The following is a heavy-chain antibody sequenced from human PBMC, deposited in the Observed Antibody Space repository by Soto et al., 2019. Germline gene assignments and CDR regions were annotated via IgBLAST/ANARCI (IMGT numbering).Heavy chain of an antibody. CDR3: ARAGRGYDP. J-gene: IGHJ5*02. Sequence: PETLSLTCTVSGGSISSDYWNLIRQPPGKGLEWIGYMYYSGGTNYNSSLKRRVTISIDPSKKRFDLELRFVTAADTAVYYCARAGRGYDPWGQGTLVTVSS. CDR2: MYYSGGT. D-gene: IGHD3-22*01. CDR1: GGSISSDY. V-gene: IGHV4-59*01.